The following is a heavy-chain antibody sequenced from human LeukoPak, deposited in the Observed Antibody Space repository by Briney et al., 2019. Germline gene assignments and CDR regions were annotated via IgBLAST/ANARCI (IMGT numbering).Heavy chain of an antibody. V-gene: IGHV3-21*01. Sequence: GGSVRLSCAASGFSFSSYSMNWVRQAPGKGLEWVSSISGSSSYIYYADSVKGRFTISRDNAKNSLYLQMNSLRAEDTAVYYCARGLHLVVRGPPQSDWFDPWGQGTLVTVSS. CDR1: GFSFSSYS. CDR2: ISGSSSYI. D-gene: IGHD3-10*01. J-gene: IGHJ5*02. CDR3: ARGLHLVVRGPPQSDWFDP.